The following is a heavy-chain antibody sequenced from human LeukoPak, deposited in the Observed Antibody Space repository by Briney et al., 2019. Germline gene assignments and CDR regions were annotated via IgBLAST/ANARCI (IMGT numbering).Heavy chain of an antibody. J-gene: IGHJ6*03. CDR2: IDWNSGSI. V-gene: IGHV3-9*03. CDR1: GFIFVDYA. CDR3: ARGSGYHYYCYMDV. Sequence: GRSLRLSCAASGFIFVDYAMHWVRQAPAKGLAWVSGIDWNSGSIGYAHPVKGRFTISRDNDKNSLYLQMNSLRAEDMALYYCARGSGYHYYCYMDVWGKGTTVTVSS.